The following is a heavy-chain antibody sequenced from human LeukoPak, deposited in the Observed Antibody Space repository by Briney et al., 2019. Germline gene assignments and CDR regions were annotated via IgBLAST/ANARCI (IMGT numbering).Heavy chain of an antibody. CDR3: ARDQTRFGELSGFDY. V-gene: IGHV1-69*13. CDR1: GVTFSSYA. J-gene: IGHJ4*02. Sequence: SVKVSCKASGVTFSSYAISWVRQAPGQGLEWMGGIIPIFGTANYAQKFQGRVTITADESTSTAYMELSSLRSEDTAVYYCARDQTRFGELSGFDYWGQGTLVTVSS. CDR2: IIPIFGTA. D-gene: IGHD3-10*01.